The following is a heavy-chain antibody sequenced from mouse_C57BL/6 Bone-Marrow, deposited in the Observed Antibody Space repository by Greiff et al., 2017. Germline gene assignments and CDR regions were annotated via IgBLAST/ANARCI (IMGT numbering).Heavy chain of an antibody. CDR2: INPNNGGT. CDR1: GYTFTDYN. V-gene: IGHV1-18*01. J-gene: IGHJ1*03. D-gene: IGHD2-5*01. Sequence: VQLQQSGPELVKPGASVKIPCKASGYTFTDYNMDWVKQSHGKSLEWIGDINPNNGGTIYNQKFKGKATLTVDKSSSTAYMELRGLTSEDTAVYYCARSTAYYSNYVYFDVWGTGTTVTVSS. CDR3: ARSTAYYSNYVYFDV.